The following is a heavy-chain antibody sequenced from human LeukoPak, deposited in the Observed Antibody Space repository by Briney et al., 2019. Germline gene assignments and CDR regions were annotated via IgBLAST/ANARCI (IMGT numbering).Heavy chain of an antibody. J-gene: IGHJ6*03. D-gene: IGHD6-6*01. CDR1: GFTFNTYW. Sequence: GGSLRLSCAASGFTFNTYWMTWVRQAPGKGLEWVANVNQGGSETYYVDSVKGRFIISRDNAKNSLYLQMNSLRAEDTAVYYCARREVEYSSSSGYYYYYMDVWGKGTTVTVSS. CDR3: ARREVEYSSSSGYYYYYMDV. V-gene: IGHV3-7*01. CDR2: VNQGGSET.